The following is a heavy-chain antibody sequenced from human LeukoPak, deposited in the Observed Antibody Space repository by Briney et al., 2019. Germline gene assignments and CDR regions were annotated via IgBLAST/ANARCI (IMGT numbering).Heavy chain of an antibody. CDR3: ARADRLHGGPYLIGP. CDR1: GYSFTDSY. Sequence: ASVKVSCKTSGYSFTDSYMHWVRQAPGQGLEWMGWINPNSGGTSSAQKFQGRVTMTRDTSITTVYMEMNWLTSDDTAIYYCARADRLHGGPYLIGPWGQGTLVTVSS. V-gene: IGHV1-2*02. CDR2: INPNSGGT. J-gene: IGHJ5*02. D-gene: IGHD2-21*01.